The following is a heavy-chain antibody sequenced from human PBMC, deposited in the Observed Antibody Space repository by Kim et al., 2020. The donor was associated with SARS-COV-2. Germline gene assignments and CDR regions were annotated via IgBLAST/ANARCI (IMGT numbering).Heavy chain of an antibody. CDR1: GFTFSSYA. J-gene: IGHJ4*02. Sequence: GGSLRLSCAASGFTFSSYAMHWVRQAPGKGLEWVAVISYDGSNKYYADSVKGRFTISRDNSKNTLYLQMNSLRAEDTAVYYCARAGSGDYYGSGSYYNPLDDWGQGTLVTVSS. D-gene: IGHD3-10*01. CDR3: ARAGSGDYYGSGSYYNPLDD. V-gene: IGHV3-30*04. CDR2: ISYDGSNK.